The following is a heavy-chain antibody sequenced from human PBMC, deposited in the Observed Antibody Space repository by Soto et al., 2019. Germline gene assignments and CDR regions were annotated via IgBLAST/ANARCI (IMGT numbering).Heavy chain of an antibody. CDR3: VRGGGGGLFAH. CDR1: GFTFSDYY. CDR2: ISPKSTYR. Sequence: QVHLVESGGGLVKPGGSLRLSCPTYGFTFSDYYMSWIRQAPGKGLEWLSHISPKSTYRNYADSVKGRFTISRDNTKSSLFLQMNSLGVEDTAVYYCVRGGGGGLFAHWGQGVLVTVSS. D-gene: IGHD2-21*01. J-gene: IGHJ4*02. V-gene: IGHV3-11*06.